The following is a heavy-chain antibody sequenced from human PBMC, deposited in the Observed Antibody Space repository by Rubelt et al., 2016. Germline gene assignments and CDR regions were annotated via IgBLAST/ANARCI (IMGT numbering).Heavy chain of an antibody. CDR3: ARGPHSRHSSNWGYFDY. J-gene: IGHJ4*02. CDR2: IYQSGST. V-gene: IGHV4-4*02. CDR1: GGSISSTNW. Sequence: QVQLQESGPGLVKPSGTLSLTCGVSGGSISSTNWWSWVRQPPGKGLEWIGEIYQSGSTNYNPSLMGRVTISVDKSKNQFSLKLNSVTAADTALYHCARGPHSRHSSNWGYFDYWGQGSLVTVSS. D-gene: IGHD6-13*01.